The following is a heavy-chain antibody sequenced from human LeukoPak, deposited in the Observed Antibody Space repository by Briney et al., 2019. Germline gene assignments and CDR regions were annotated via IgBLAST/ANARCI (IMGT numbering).Heavy chain of an antibody. V-gene: IGHV1-18*04. CDR2: SSSNNDKT. CDR1: GYTFTNHG. D-gene: IGHD6-19*01. CDR3: ARDDKSGWYPHPDF. J-gene: IGHJ4*02. Sequence: ASVKVFCKTSGYTFTNHGISWVRQAPGQGLEWMGWSSSNNDKTYYAQKIQDRVTMTTDTTTGTAFMELRRLRSDDTAVYYCARDDKSGWYPHPDFWGQGTLVTVSS.